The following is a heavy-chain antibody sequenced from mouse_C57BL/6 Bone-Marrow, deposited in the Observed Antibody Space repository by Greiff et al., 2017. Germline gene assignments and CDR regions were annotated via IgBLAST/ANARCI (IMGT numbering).Heavy chain of an antibody. D-gene: IGHD1-1*01. J-gene: IGHJ3*01. CDR3: ARGITTVVATPDWFAY. CDR1: GFNIKNTY. CDR2: IDPANGNT. Sequence: VQLKQSVAELVRPGASVKLSCTASGFNIKNTYMSWVKQRPEQGLEWIGRIDPANGNTKYAPKFQGKATITADTSSNTAYLQLSSLTSEDTAIYYCARGITTVVATPDWFAYWGQGTLVTVSA. V-gene: IGHV14-3*01.